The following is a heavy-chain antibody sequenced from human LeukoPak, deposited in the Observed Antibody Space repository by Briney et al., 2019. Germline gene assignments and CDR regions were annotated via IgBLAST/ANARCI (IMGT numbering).Heavy chain of an antibody. CDR1: GFTFSSYW. J-gene: IGHJ4*02. CDR2: IKQDGSEK. Sequence: GGSLRLSCAASGFTFSSYWMSWVRQAPGKGLEWVANIKQDGSEKYYVDSVKGRFTISRDNAKNSLYLQMNSLRAEDTAVYYCARDRCCSSTSCYASPYYFDYWGQGTLVTVSS. V-gene: IGHV3-7*03. CDR3: ARDRCCSSTSCYASPYYFDY. D-gene: IGHD2-2*01.